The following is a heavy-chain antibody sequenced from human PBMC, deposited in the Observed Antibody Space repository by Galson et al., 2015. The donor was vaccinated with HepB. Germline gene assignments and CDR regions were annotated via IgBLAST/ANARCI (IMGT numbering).Heavy chain of an antibody. D-gene: IGHD3-10*01. J-gene: IGHJ5*02. CDR1: GGSFSGYY. V-gene: IGHV4-34*01. CDR3: ARGRKGVRGAGWFDP. Sequence: LSLTCAVYGGSFSGYYWSWIRQPPGKGLEWIGEINHSGSTNYNPSLKSRVTISVDTSKNQFSLKLSSVTAADTAVYYCARGRKGVRGAGWFDPWGQGTLVTVSS. CDR2: INHSGST.